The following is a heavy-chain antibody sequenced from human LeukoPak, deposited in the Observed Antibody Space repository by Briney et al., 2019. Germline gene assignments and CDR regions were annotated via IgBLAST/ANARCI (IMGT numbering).Heavy chain of an antibody. Sequence: ASVKVSCKASGYTFTSYDINWVRQATGQGLEWMGWMNPNSGNTGYAQKFQGRVTMTRNTSISTAYMELSSLRSEDTAVYYCARAWRIVGATNSYYFDYWGQGTLVTVSS. CDR1: GYTFTSYD. CDR2: MNPNSGNT. CDR3: ARAWRIVGATNSYYFDY. J-gene: IGHJ4*02. V-gene: IGHV1-8*01. D-gene: IGHD1-26*01.